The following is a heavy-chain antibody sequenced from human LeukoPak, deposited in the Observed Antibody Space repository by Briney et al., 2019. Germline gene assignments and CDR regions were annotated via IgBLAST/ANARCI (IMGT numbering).Heavy chain of an antibody. V-gene: IGHV5-51*01. J-gene: IGHJ4*02. Sequence: GESLKISCKNSGYNFNDYWIAWVRQMPGNGLEWMGIIWPDDSDTKYSPSFQGQVTMSADKSISTVYLQWSSLKASDTAMHFCARLQGKITVVRGGYYFDYWGQGSLVTVSS. CDR2: IWPDDSDT. CDR3: ARLQGKITVVRGGYYFDY. CDR1: GYNFNDYW. D-gene: IGHD3-10*01.